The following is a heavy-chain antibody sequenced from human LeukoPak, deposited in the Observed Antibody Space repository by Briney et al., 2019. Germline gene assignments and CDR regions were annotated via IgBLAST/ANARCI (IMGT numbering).Heavy chain of an antibody. D-gene: IGHD3-16*02. Sequence: SQTLSLTCTVSGGSISIGDNYWSWIRQPPGKGLEWIGHIYYTGATYSNPSLRSRVTISVDTSKNQFSLKLNSVTAADTAVYYGARLYDSGTYPDYWGQGTLVTVSS. CDR2: IYYTGAT. V-gene: IGHV4-30-4*01. CDR3: ARLYDSGTYPDY. J-gene: IGHJ4*02. CDR1: GGSISIGDNY.